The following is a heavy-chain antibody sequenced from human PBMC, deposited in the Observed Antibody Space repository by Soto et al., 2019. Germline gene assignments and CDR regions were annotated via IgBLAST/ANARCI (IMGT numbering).Heavy chain of an antibody. V-gene: IGHV1-69*01. CDR3: ARDGCVGCPPSLYFDL. Sequence: QVQLVQSGAEVKTPGSSVKVSCKASGGTFSSYAISWVRQAPGQGLEWMGGIIPIFGSANYAQKFQGRVTITAGESTSTAYMELSSLRSEDTAVYYCARDGCVGCPPSLYFDLWGRGTLVTVSS. D-gene: IGHD1-26*01. CDR1: GGTFSSYA. CDR2: IIPIFGSA. J-gene: IGHJ2*01.